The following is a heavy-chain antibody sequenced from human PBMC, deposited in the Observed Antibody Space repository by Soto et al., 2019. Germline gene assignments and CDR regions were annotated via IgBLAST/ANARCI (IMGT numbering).Heavy chain of an antibody. D-gene: IGHD2-2*01. V-gene: IGHV4-4*02. CDR3: AKALGYQLFS. Sequence: SETLSVTWAVSSASIIKNNWLIWVRQPPTKGLEWIGEIYHSVSANYNPSLKSRVIMSVDKSKNQFSLNLSSVTAADTAVYYCAKALGYQLFSWGQRTPVTVSS. J-gene: IGHJ5*02. CDR2: IYHSVSA. CDR1: SASIIKNNW.